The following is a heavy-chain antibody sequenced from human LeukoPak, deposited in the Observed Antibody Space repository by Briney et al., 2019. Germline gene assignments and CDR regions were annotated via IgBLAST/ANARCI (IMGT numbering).Heavy chain of an antibody. J-gene: IGHJ6*03. D-gene: IGHD3-16*01. Sequence: PGGSLRLSCAASGFTFRSYEMNWVRQAPGKGLELVSYISSSGSTIYQADSVKGRFTISRDNANNSLYLQMNSLRAEDTAVYYCARDPTTGPGGAYFYMDVWGKGTTVTVSS. CDR3: ARDPTTGPGGAYFYMDV. CDR1: GFTFRSYE. V-gene: IGHV3-48*03. CDR2: ISSSGSTI.